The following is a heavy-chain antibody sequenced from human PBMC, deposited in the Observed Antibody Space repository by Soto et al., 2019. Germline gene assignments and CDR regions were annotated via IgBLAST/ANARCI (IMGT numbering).Heavy chain of an antibody. CDR1: GFSIRSYY. V-gene: IGHV4-59*01. D-gene: IGHD6-19*01. CDR3: AREQWLDGMDV. CDR2: IYYSGST. J-gene: IGHJ6*02. Sequence: PAETLSLTGTVSGFSIRSYYWSWIRQPPGKGLEWIGYIYYSGSTNYNPSLKSRVTISVDTSKNQFSLKLSSVTAADTAVYYCAREQWLDGMDVWGQGTTVTVAS.